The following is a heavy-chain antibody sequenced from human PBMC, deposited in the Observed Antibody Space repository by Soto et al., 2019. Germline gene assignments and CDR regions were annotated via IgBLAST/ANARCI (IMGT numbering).Heavy chain of an antibody. Sequence: ASVKVSCKASGYTFTGYYMYWVRQAPGQGLEWMGWINPNSGGTNYAQKFQGWVTMTRDTSISTAYMELSRLRSDDTAVYYCARDSTPITSEGAFDIWGQGTMVTVSS. D-gene: IGHD3-10*01. CDR3: ARDSTPITSEGAFDI. J-gene: IGHJ3*02. CDR2: INPNSGGT. V-gene: IGHV1-2*04. CDR1: GYTFTGYY.